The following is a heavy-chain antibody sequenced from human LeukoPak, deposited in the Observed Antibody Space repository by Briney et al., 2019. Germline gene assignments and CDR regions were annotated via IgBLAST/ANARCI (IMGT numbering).Heavy chain of an antibody. D-gene: IGHD4-23*01. V-gene: IGHV3-21*01. CDR3: ARVFTKLRWYPFDAFDI. CDR1: GFTFSSYA. J-gene: IGHJ3*02. Sequence: PGGSLRLSCAASGFTFSSYAMSWVRQAPGKGLEWVSSISSSSSYIYYADSVKGRFTISRDNAKNSLYLQMNSLRAEDTAVYYCARVFTKLRWYPFDAFDIWGQGTMVTVSS. CDR2: ISSSSSYI.